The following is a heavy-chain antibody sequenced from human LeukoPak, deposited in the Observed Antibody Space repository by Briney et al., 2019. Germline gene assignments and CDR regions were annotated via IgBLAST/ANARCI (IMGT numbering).Heavy chain of an antibody. J-gene: IGHJ4*02. CDR3: ARLEVTTNGFDY. V-gene: IGHV4-59*08. Sequence: SETLSLTCTVSGGSISSYYWSWIRQPPGKGLEWIGYIYYSGSTNYNPSLKSRVTISVDTSKNQFSLKLSSVTAADTAVYYCARLEVTTNGFDYWGQGTLVTVSS. D-gene: IGHD5-18*01. CDR2: IYYSGST. CDR1: GGSISSYY.